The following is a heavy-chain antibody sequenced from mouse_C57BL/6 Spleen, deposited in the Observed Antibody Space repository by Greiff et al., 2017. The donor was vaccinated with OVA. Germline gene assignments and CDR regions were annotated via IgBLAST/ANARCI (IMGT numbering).Heavy chain of an antibody. CDR1: GFNIKDDY. J-gene: IGHJ3*01. CDR2: IDPENGDT. Sequence: SGAELVRPGASVKLSCTASGFNIKDDYMHWVKQRPEQGLEWIGWIDPENGDTEYASKFQGKATITADTSSNTAYLQLSSLTSEDTAVYYCTRDGYSFAYWGQGTLVTVSA. CDR3: TRDGYSFAY. D-gene: IGHD2-3*01. V-gene: IGHV14-4*01.